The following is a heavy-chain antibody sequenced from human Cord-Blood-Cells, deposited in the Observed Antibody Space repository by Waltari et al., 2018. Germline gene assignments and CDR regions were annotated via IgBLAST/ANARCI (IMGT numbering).Heavy chain of an antibody. CDR1: GYSISSGYY. CDR2: IYHSGST. V-gene: IGHV4-38-2*02. D-gene: IGHD1-26*01. Sequence: QVQLQESGPGLVKPSETLSLPCTVSGYSISSGYYWGWIRQPPGKGLEWIGSIYHSGSTYYNPSLKNRVTISVDTSKNQFSLKLSSVTAADTAVYYCARNSGSYELYYWGQGTLVTVSS. J-gene: IGHJ4*02. CDR3: ARNSGSYELYY.